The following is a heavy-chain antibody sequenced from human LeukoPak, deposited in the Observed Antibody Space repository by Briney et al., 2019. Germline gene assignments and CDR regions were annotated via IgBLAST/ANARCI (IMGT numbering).Heavy chain of an antibody. Sequence: LAGGSLRLSCAASGFTFNNYWMSWVRQAPGKGLEWVANIKQDGSEKYYVDSVKGRFTISRDNAKNSLYLQMNSLRAEETAVYYCARGSGITAGGTDYWGQGTLVTVSA. J-gene: IGHJ4*02. CDR1: GFTFNNYW. V-gene: IGHV3-7*01. CDR3: ARGSGITAGGTDY. CDR2: IKQDGSEK. D-gene: IGHD6-13*01.